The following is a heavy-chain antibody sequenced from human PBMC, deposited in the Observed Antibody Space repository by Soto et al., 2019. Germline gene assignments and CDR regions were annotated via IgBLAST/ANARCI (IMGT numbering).Heavy chain of an antibody. Sequence: QVQLQESGPGLVKPSETLSLTCTVSGGSISSYYWSWIRQPPGKGLEWIGYIFYSGSTNYTPSLKSRVTISVDTSKNQFSLKLSSVTAADTAVYYCARRYGSAFDIWGHGTMVTVSS. CDR3: ARRYGSAFDI. J-gene: IGHJ3*02. V-gene: IGHV4-59*01. CDR1: GGSISSYY. CDR2: IFYSGST. D-gene: IGHD4-17*01.